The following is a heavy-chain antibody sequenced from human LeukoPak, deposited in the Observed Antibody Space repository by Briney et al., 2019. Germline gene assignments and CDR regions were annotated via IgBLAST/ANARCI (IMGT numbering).Heavy chain of an antibody. CDR2: IYYSGST. J-gene: IGHJ3*02. CDR1: GGSFSGYY. V-gene: IGHV4-59*01. CDR3: ARDVLYPRNDAFDI. Sequence: SETLSLTCAVYGGSFSGYYWSWIRQPPGKGLEWIGYIYYSGSTNYNPSLKSRVTISVDTSKNQFSLKLSSVTAADTAVYYCARDVLYPRNDAFDIWGQGTMVTVSS. D-gene: IGHD2-2*02.